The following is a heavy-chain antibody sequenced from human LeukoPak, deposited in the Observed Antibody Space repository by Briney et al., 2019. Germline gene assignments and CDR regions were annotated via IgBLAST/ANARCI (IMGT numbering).Heavy chain of an antibody. Sequence: ASVKVSCKASGYTFTSYDINWVRQATGQGLEWMGWMNPKSGNTGYAQKFQGKVTMTRDTSISTAYMEVSSLTFEDTAIYYCARINGLPDYWGQGTPVTVSS. CDR3: ARINGLPDY. CDR2: MNPKSGNT. V-gene: IGHV1-8*01. J-gene: IGHJ4*02. CDR1: GYTFTSYD. D-gene: IGHD2-8*01.